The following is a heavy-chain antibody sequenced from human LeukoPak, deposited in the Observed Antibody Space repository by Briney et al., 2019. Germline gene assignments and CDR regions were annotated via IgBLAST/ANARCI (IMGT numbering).Heavy chain of an antibody. Sequence: LETLSLACTVSGGSISSYYWSWIRQPPGKGLERIGYIYYSGSTNYNPSLKSRVTISVYTSKNHFSLKLGSVTAADTAVYYCARGGDSSGYYYPVFDYWGQGTLVTVSS. CDR2: IYYSGST. CDR1: GGSISSYY. V-gene: IGHV4-59*01. J-gene: IGHJ4*02. D-gene: IGHD3-22*01. CDR3: ARGGDSSGYYYPVFDY.